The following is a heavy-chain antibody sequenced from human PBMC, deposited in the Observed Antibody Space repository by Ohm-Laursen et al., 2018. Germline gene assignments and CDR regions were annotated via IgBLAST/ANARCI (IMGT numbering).Heavy chain of an antibody. V-gene: IGHV3-7*01. CDR1: GFTFSDYW. CDR2: IKQDGSEK. Sequence: SLRLSCAASGFTFSDYWMSWVRQAPGKGLEWVANIKQDGSEKYFLDSVKGRFTFSRDNAKNSVSLQMNSLRGEDTAVYYCARGSGTPWGLYFDLWGRGTLVTVSS. CDR3: ARGSGTPWGLYFDL. J-gene: IGHJ2*01. D-gene: IGHD1/OR15-1a*01.